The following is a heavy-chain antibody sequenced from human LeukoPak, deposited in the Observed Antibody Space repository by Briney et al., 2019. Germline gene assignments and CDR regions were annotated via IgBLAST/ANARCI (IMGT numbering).Heavy chain of an antibody. V-gene: IGHV4-4*02. Sequence: SETLSLTCAVSGGSISSNNWWGWVRQPPGKGLEWIGEIYHSGSPNYNPSLKSRVTISVDKSRNRFSLNLSSVTAADTAVYYCARVNINNWHSCDYWGQGTLVTVSS. D-gene: IGHD1-1*01. CDR3: ARVNINNWHSCDY. CDR2: IYHSGSP. CDR1: GGSISSNNW. J-gene: IGHJ4*02.